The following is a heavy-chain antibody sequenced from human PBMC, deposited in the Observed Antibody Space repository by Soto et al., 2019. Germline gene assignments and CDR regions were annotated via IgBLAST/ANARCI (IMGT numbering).Heavy chain of an antibody. CDR2: IYHAGSP. Sequence: SETLSLTCGVSGGSVISSSWWTWVRQSPEKGLEWIGEIYHAGSPNYNPSFQSRINISLDRSKNTFSLRLTSVTAADAAIYYCARGSSFRGDFDVWGQGTTVTVSS. J-gene: IGHJ3*01. V-gene: IGHV4-4*02. CDR1: GGSVISSSW. CDR3: ARGSSFRGDFDV. D-gene: IGHD2-21*01.